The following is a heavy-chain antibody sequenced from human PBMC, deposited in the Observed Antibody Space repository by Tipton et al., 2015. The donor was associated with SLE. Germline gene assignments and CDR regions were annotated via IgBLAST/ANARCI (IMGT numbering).Heavy chain of an antibody. CDR1: GGSFSGYY. V-gene: IGHV4-34*01. D-gene: IGHD6-13*01. CDR2: INHIGST. CDR3: AGLYSSSWLPFGYYYYGMYV. Sequence: TLSLTCAVYGGSFSGYYWSWIRQPPGKGPEWIGEINHIGSTNYNPSLKSRVTISVDTSKNQFSLKLSSVTAADTAVYYCAGLYSSSWLPFGYYYYGMYVRGQGTTVTVSS. J-gene: IGHJ6*02.